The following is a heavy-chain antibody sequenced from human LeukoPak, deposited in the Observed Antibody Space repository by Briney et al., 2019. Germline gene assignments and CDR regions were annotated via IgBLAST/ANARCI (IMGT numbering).Heavy chain of an antibody. CDR3: ARAGTGTTLVPFDY. V-gene: IGHV1-69*05. Sequence: SVKVSCRTSGGTFSSYAISWVRQAPGQGLEWMGGIIPIFGTANYAQKFQGRVTITTDESTSTAYMELSSLRSEDTAVYYCARAGTGTTLVPFDYWGQGTLVTVSS. CDR2: IIPIFGTA. J-gene: IGHJ4*02. CDR1: GGTFSSYA. D-gene: IGHD1-7*01.